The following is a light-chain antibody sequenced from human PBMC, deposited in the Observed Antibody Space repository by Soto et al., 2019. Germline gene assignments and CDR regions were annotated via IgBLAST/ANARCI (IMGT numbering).Light chain of an antibody. Sequence: QSVLTQPASVSGSPGLSITISCTGTSSDVGGYNYVSWYQQHPGKAPKLMIYDVSNRPSGVSNRFSGSKSGNTASLTISGLQAEDEADYYCSSYTSSSTLEVFGTGTKVTVL. CDR3: SSYTSSSTLEV. J-gene: IGLJ1*01. CDR1: SSDVGGYNY. CDR2: DVS. V-gene: IGLV2-14*01.